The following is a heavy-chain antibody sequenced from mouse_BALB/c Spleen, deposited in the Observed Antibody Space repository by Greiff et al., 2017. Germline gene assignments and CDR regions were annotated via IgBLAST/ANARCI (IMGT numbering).Heavy chain of an antibody. CDR2: IWTGGGT. V-gene: IGHV2-9-2*01. CDR1: GFSLTSYD. CDR3: VRDYGNYPDY. J-gene: IGHJ2*01. Sequence: QVQLQQSGPGLVAPSQSLSITCTVSGFSLTSYDISWIRQPPGKGLEWLGVIWTGGGTNYNSAFMSRLSISKDNSKSQVFLKMNSLQTDDTAIYYCVRDYGNYPDYWGQGTTLTVSS. D-gene: IGHD2-1*01.